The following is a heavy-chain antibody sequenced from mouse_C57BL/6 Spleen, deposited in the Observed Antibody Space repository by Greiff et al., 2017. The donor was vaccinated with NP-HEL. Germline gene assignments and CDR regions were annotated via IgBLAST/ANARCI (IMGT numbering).Heavy chain of an antibody. V-gene: IGHV14-1*01. Sequence: VQLKESGAELVRPGASVKLSCTASGFNIKDYYMHWVKQRPEQGLEWIGRIDPEDGDTEYAPKFQGKATMTADTSSNTAYLQLSSLTSEDTAVYYCTTITTVVGRYFDVWGTGTTVTVSS. J-gene: IGHJ1*03. D-gene: IGHD1-1*01. CDR1: GFNIKDYY. CDR3: TTITTVVGRYFDV. CDR2: IDPEDGDT.